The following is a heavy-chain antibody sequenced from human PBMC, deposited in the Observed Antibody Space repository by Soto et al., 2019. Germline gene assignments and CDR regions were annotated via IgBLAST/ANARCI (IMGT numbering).Heavy chain of an antibody. CDR3: ARGGEPPSIYYYYGMDV. Sequence: PGGSLRLSCAASGFTFSSYAMSWVRQAPGKGLEWVSAISGSGGSTYYADSVKGRFTISRDNSKNTLYLQMNSLRAEDTAVYYCARGGEPPSIYYYYGMDVWGQGTTVTVSS. V-gene: IGHV3-23*01. D-gene: IGHD3-16*01. J-gene: IGHJ6*02. CDR1: GFTFSSYA. CDR2: ISGSGGST.